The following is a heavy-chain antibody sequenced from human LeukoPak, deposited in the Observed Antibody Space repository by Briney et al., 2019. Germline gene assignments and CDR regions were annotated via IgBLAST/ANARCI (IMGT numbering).Heavy chain of an antibody. CDR1: GYTFSAYY. CDR3: ARVPGPYSTSRFDF. J-gene: IGHJ4*02. D-gene: IGHD2-21*01. CDR2: IYPASGGT. Sequence: GSVRVSCKPSGYTFSAYYLHWVRQAPGQGPEWVGGIYPASGGTHYAQKFQGRVTVTRDTSTTTVDMELSGLRSDDTAVYYCARVPGPYSTSRFDFWGQGTLVTVSS. V-gene: IGHV1-2*02.